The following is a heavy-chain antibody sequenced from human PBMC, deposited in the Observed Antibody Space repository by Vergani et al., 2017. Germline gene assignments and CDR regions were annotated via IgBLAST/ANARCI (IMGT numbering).Heavy chain of an antibody. Sequence: QVQLQESGPGLVKPSETLSLTCAVSGYSLSSGYYWGWIRQPPGKGLEWIGSIYPMGSTYYNPSLQSRFTLSVDTSKNQFSLKLRSVTAADTAVYYCARPGSSSWYQVSWYFDLWGRGTLVTVSS. J-gene: IGHJ2*01. CDR2: IYPMGST. CDR3: ARPGSSSWYQVSWYFDL. V-gene: IGHV4-38-2*01. CDR1: GYSLSSGYY. D-gene: IGHD6-13*01.